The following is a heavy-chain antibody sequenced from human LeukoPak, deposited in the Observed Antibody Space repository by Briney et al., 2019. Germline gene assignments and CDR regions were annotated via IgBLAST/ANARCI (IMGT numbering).Heavy chain of an antibody. V-gene: IGHV4-59*02. J-gene: IGHJ3*02. D-gene: IGHD1-26*01. CDR2: VHNSGST. CDR3: VRDWEGFNFDI. Sequence: PSETLSLTCIVSGGSVSSYHWSWVRQPPGEGQEWIAYVHNSGSTNYNPSLKSRVIISVDRSKNQFSLKMNSVTAADTAVYYCVRDWEGFNFDIWGQGTMVTVSS. CDR1: GGSVSSYH.